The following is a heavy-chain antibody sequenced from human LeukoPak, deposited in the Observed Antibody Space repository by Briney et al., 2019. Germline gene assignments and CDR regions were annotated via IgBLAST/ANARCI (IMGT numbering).Heavy chain of an antibody. J-gene: IGHJ4*02. CDR1: GYSFTNYW. D-gene: IGHD6-19*01. V-gene: IGHV5-51*01. CDR3: VRSGPYLASGCDY. CDR2: IYPGDSDT. Sequence: GESLKISCKASGYSFTNYWIGWVRQMPVKGLEWMGIIYPGDSDTRYSPSFQGQVTISADKSISTAYLQWSSLKASDTAVYYCVRSGPYLASGCDYWGQGTLVTVSS.